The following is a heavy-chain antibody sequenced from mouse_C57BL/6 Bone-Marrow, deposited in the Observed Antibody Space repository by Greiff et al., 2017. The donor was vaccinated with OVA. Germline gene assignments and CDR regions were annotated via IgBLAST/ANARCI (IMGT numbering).Heavy chain of an antibody. D-gene: IGHD2-5*01. J-gene: IGHJ3*01. CDR3: ARGYYSNSAWFAY. CDR1: GFSFTSYG. V-gene: IGHV2-6*03. CDR2: IWSDGST. Sequence: VKLLESGPGLVAPSQSLSITCTVSGFSFTSYGVHWVRQPPGKGLEWLVVIWSDGSTTYNSALKSRLSISKDNSKSQVFLKMNSLQTDDTAMYYCARGYYSNSAWFAYWGQGTLVTVSA.